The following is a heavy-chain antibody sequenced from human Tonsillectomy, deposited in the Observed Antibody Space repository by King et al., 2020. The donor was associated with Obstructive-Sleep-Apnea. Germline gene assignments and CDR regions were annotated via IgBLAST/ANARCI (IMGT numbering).Heavy chain of an antibody. CDR1: GFTFSSYG. V-gene: IGHV3-23*04. CDR3: AKSQWEELDAFCI. J-gene: IGHJ3*02. CDR2: ISGSGGST. Sequence: VQLVESGGGLVQPGGSLRLSCAASGFTFSSYGMSWVRQAPGKGLEWVSAISGSGGSTYYADSVKGRFTMSRDNSKNTLYLQMNSLRGEDTAVYYCAKSQWEELDAFCIRGPGKMVPVSS. D-gene: IGHD1-26*01.